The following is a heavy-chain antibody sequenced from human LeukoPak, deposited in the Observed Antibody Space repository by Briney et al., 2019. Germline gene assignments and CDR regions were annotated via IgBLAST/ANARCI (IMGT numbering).Heavy chain of an antibody. CDR2: ISYDGSNK. V-gene: IGHV3-30*18. J-gene: IGHJ6*02. CDR3: AKTSLGHPPYYYSMDV. Sequence: GGSLRLSCAASGFTFSNYGMHWVRQAPGKGLEWVAVISYDGSNKYYADSVKGRFTISRDTSKNTLYLQMNSLRAEDTAVYYCAKTSLGHPPYYYSMDVWGQGTTVTVSS. D-gene: IGHD3-10*01. CDR1: GFTFSNYG.